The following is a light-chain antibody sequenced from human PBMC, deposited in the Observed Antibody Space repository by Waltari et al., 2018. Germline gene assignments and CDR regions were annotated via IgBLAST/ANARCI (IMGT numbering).Light chain of an antibody. V-gene: IGLV1-40*01. J-gene: IGLJ1*01. CDR2: GNN. CDR1: SSNIGAGYD. Sequence: QSVLTQPPSVSGAPGQRVTISCTGSSSNIGAGYDVHWYQQLPGTAPKLLIYGNNNRPPGVPDRFSGSKSGTSASLALTGLQAEDEADYYCQSYDSSLSGSYVFGTGTKVTVL. CDR3: QSYDSSLSGSYV.